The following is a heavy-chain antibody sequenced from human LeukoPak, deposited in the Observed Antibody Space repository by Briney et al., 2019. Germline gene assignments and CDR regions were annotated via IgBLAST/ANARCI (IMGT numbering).Heavy chain of an antibody. J-gene: IGHJ4*02. V-gene: IGHV1-2*06. Sequence: ASVKVSCKASGYTFTGYYMHWVRQAPGQGLEWKGRINPNSGGTNYAQKFQGRVTMTRDTSISTAYMELSRLRSGDTAVYYCARVAQGGSNLFDYWGQGTLVTVSS. CDR3: ARVAQGGSNLFDY. CDR1: GYTFTGYY. D-gene: IGHD1-14*01. CDR2: INPNSGGT.